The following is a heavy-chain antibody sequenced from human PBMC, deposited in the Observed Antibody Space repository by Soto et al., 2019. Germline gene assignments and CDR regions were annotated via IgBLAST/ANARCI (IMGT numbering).Heavy chain of an antibody. J-gene: IGHJ6*03. V-gene: IGHV6-1*01. CDR3: ARGYDFWSGYGSRAGTGMYYYYMDV. CDR1: GDSVSSNSAA. CDR2: TYYRSKWYN. D-gene: IGHD3-3*01. Sequence: PSQTLSLTCAISGDSVSSNSAAWNWIRQSPSRGLEWLGRTYYRSKWYNDYAVSVKSRITINPDTSKNQFSLQLNSVTPEDTAVYYCARGYDFWSGYGSRAGTGMYYYYMDVWGKGTTVTVSS.